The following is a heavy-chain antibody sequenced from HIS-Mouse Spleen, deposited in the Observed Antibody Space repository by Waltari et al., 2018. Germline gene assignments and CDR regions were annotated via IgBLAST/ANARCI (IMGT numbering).Heavy chain of an antibody. CDR1: GYSISSGYY. V-gene: IGHV4-38-2*02. J-gene: IGHJ6*02. CDR2: IYHRGST. D-gene: IGHD6-13*01. CDR3: ARALEYSSSWYYYYYGMDV. Sequence: QVQLQESGPGLVKPSETLSLTCTVSGYSISSGYYWGGNRQPPGKGLEWIGSIYHRGSTYYNPSLKSRVTISVDTSKNQFSLKLSSVTAADTAVYYCARALEYSSSWYYYYYGMDVWGQGTTVTVSS.